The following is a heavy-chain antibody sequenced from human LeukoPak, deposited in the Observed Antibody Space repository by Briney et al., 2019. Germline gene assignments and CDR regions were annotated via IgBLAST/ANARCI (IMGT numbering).Heavy chain of an antibody. D-gene: IGHD5-18*01. V-gene: IGHV1-2*02. CDR2: IKPDSGGT. CDR1: PYIFSDYY. J-gene: IGHJ5*02. Sequence: ASVKVSCKASPYIFSDYYMHWVRQAPGQGLEWMGWIKPDSGGTNYEQKFQGRVIMTLDTSISTAYMELTRLTSDDTAVYYCSRGSAMLTTYRAGNWFDPWGQGTLVTVSS. CDR3: SRGSAMLTTYRAGNWFDP.